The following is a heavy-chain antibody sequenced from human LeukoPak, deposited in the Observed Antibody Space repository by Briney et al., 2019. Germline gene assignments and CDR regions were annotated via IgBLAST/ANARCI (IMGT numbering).Heavy chain of an antibody. V-gene: IGHV4-34*01. J-gene: IGHJ3*02. CDR1: GGSFSGYY. CDR2: INHDGRI. D-gene: IGHD1-1*01. Sequence: SETLSLTCAVSGGSFSGYYWGWIRQPPGKGLEWIGEINHDGRINYHSSLKSRLTISVGTTKNQFSLKLSSVTAADTAVYYCARNRGTFVELMFDIWGLGTMVTVSS. CDR3: ARNRGTFVELMFDI.